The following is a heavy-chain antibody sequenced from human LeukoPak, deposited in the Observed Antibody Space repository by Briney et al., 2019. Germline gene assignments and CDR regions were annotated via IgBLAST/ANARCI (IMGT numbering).Heavy chain of an antibody. J-gene: IGHJ6*03. CDR1: GGSFSGYY. V-gene: IGHV4-34*01. CDR3: VRVARFRELLYAYYYYYYMDV. Sequence: SETLSLTCAVYGGSFSGYYWSWIRQPPGKGLEWIGEINHSGSTNYNPSLKSRVTISVDTSKNQFSLKLSSVTAADTAVYYCVRVARFRELLYAYYYYYYMDVWGKGTTVTVSS. D-gene: IGHD3-10*01. CDR2: INHSGST.